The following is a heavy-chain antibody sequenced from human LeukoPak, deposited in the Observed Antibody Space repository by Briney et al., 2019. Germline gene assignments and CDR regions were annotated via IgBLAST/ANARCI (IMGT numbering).Heavy chain of an antibody. CDR3: ARVGEAEGWDYSGYDSRGPFDY. V-gene: IGHV1-8*01. D-gene: IGHD5-12*01. Sequence: ASVKVSCKAPGYTFTNYDINWVRQATGQGLEWMGWMNPNSGNTDYAQKFQGRVTMTRNTSISTAYMELSSLRSEDTAVYYCARVGEAEGWDYSGYDSRGPFDYWGQGTLVTVSS. J-gene: IGHJ4*02. CDR1: GYTFTNYD. CDR2: MNPNSGNT.